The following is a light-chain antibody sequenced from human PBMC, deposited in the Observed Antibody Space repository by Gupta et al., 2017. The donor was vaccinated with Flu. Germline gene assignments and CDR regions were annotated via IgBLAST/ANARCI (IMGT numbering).Light chain of an antibody. J-gene: IGLJ1*01. CDR2: LNN. V-gene: IGLV1-47*01. Sequence: SNSNIGGHSVHWFQQLPGTAPKLVIYLNNRRPSGVPDRFSGSKSGTSASLAISGLRSEDEADYYCVTWDDSLSAYVFGPGTKVTVL. CDR3: VTWDDSLSAYV. CDR1: NSNIGGHS.